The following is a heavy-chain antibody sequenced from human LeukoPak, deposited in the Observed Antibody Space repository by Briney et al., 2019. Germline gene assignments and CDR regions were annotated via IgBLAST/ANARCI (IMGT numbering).Heavy chain of an antibody. D-gene: IGHD5-18*01. Sequence: SQTLSLTCAVSGGSISSGGYSWSWIRQPPGKGLEWIGYIYHSGSTYYNPSLKGRVTISVDRSKNQFSLKLSSVTAADTAVYYCAARIQLWSAEYFQHWGQGTLVTVSS. CDR2: IYHSGST. CDR1: GGSISSGGYS. V-gene: IGHV4-30-2*01. J-gene: IGHJ1*01. CDR3: AARIQLWSAEYFQH.